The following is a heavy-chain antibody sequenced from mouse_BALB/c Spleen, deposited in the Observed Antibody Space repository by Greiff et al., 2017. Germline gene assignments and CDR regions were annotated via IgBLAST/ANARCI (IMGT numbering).Heavy chain of an antibody. CDR1: GYSISSDYA. D-gene: IGHD2-4*01. CDR2: ISYSGST. V-gene: IGHV3-2*02. Sequence: DVQLQESGPGLVKPSQSLSLTCTVTGYSISSDYAWNWIRQFPGNKLEWMGYISYSGSTSYNPSLKSRISITRDTSKNQFFLQLNSVTTEDTATYYCARRGDYDVNYAMDYWGQGTSVTVSS. J-gene: IGHJ4*01. CDR3: ARRGDYDVNYAMDY.